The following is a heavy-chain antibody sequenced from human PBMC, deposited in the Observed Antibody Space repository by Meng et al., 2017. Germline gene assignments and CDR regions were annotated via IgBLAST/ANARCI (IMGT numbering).Heavy chain of an antibody. Sequence: GESLKISCAASGFTVSSNYISWVRQAPGKGLEWVSVIYSGGSTYYADSVKGRFTISRDNSKNTLYLQMNSLRAEDTAVYYCVLDTAIGGTDYWGQGTLVTVSS. V-gene: IGHV3-53*01. CDR3: VLDTAIGGTDY. J-gene: IGHJ4*02. D-gene: IGHD5-18*01. CDR2: IYSGGST. CDR1: GFTVSSNY.